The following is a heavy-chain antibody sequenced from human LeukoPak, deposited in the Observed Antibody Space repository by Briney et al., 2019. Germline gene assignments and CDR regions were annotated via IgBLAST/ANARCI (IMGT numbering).Heavy chain of an antibody. V-gene: IGHV3-23*01. CDR1: GFTFTKYA. Sequence: GGSLRLSCAASGFTFTKYAMTWVRQAPGKGLEWVSTISGSGGYTYYAESVKGRLIISRDNSKNTLYLQMNSLRVEDTAIYYCAKIEGGVRGFFDPWGQGTLVSVSS. CDR3: AKIEGGVRGFFDP. D-gene: IGHD3-16*01. J-gene: IGHJ5*02. CDR2: ISGSGGYT.